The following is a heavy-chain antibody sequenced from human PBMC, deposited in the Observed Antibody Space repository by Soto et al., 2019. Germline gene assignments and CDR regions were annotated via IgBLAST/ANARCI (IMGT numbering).Heavy chain of an antibody. CDR2: IVVGSGNT. J-gene: IGHJ6*02. CDR1: GFTFTSSA. Sequence: SVKVSCKASGFTFTSSAVQWVRQARGQRLEWIGWIVVGSGNTNYAQKFQERVTITRDMSTSTAYMELSSLRSEDTAVYYCAADRGIAARPDYYYYYGMGVWGQGTTVTVSS. V-gene: IGHV1-58*01. CDR3: AADRGIAARPDYYYYYGMGV. D-gene: IGHD6-6*01.